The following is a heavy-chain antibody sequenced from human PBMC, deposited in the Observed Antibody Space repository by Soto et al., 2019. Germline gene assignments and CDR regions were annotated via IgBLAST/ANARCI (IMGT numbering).Heavy chain of an antibody. D-gene: IGHD3-10*01. CDR1: GGTFSSYT. CDR2: IIPILGIA. V-gene: IGHV1-69*08. CDR3: ARDLRGTFGWDY. Sequence: QVQLVQSGAEVKKPGSSVKVSCKASGGTFSSYTISWVRQAPGQGLEWMGRIIPILGIANYAQKFQGRVTITADKSTSTAYMELSSLGSEDTAVYYCARDLRGTFGWDYWGQGTLVTVSS. J-gene: IGHJ4*02.